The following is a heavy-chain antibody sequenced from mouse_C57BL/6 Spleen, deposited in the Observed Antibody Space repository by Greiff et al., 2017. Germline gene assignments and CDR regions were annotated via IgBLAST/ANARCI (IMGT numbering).Heavy chain of an antibody. Sequence: QVQLKQSGAELVKPGASVKISCKASGYAFSSYWLNWVKPRPGKGLEWIGQIYPGDGDTKYTGKFKGKATLTADKSSSTAYMQLSSLTSEDSAVYFCARTGTSYYFDYWGQGTTLTVSS. J-gene: IGHJ2*01. CDR3: ARTGTSYYFDY. V-gene: IGHV1-80*01. CDR2: IYPGDGDT. CDR1: GYAFSSYW. D-gene: IGHD4-1*01.